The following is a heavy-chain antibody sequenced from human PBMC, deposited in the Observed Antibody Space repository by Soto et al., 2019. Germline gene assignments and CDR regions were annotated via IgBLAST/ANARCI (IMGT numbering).Heavy chain of an antibody. J-gene: IGHJ3*02. Sequence: GGSVRLSCVASGITFTNYAMAWVRQAPEKGLEWVSGISASGGRTYYADSVKGRFTISRDNSKNTLFLQMNSLRAEDTAIYYCVGDYGGLEGFDIWGEGTMVTVSS. CDR2: ISASGGRT. D-gene: IGHD4-17*01. CDR3: VGDYGGLEGFDI. CDR1: GITFTNYA. V-gene: IGHV3-23*01.